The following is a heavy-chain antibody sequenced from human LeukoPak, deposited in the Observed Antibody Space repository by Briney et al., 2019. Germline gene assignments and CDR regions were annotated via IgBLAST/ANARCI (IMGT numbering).Heavy chain of an antibody. CDR2: INHSGST. Sequence: SETLSLTCAVYGGSFSGYYWSWIRQPPGKGLEWIGEINHSGSTNYNPSPKSRVTISVDTSKNQFSLKLSSVTAADTAVYYCARSRRGPYYYDSSGYYYFDYWGQGTLVTVSS. CDR1: GGSFSGYY. J-gene: IGHJ4*02. D-gene: IGHD3-22*01. CDR3: ARSRRGPYYYDSSGYYYFDY. V-gene: IGHV4-34*01.